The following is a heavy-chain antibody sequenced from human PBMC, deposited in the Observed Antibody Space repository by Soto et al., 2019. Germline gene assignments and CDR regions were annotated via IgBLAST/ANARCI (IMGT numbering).Heavy chain of an antibody. CDR1: VYTFTSYG. J-gene: IGHJ6*02. CDR3: PSYHLNSYYYGMDV. Sequence: QVQLVQSGAAVKKPGASVKVSCKASVYTFTSYGFSWMRQAPGQRIEWMGWISAYNGNTNYAQKLQGRVTMTTDTSTSTAYMELRSLRSDDTAVYYCPSYHLNSYYYGMDVWGQGTTVTVSS. CDR2: ISAYNGNT. V-gene: IGHV1-18*01.